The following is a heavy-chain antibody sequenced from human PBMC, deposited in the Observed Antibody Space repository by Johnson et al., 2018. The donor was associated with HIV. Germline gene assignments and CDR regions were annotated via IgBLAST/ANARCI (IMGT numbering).Heavy chain of an antibody. CDR3: AKDIYSVSKIRGLIAPALENHGMDV. Sequence: QVQLVESGGGVVQPGRSLRLSCAASGFTFSSYTMHWVSQAPGKGLEWVAVISYDGSTYYADSVKGRFNISRDNSKHTLFLHMSDLRPEDTAVYYCAKDIYSVSKIRGLIAPALENHGMDVWGQGTMVTVS. V-gene: IGHV3-30-3*01. CDR2: ISYDGST. D-gene: IGHD3-10*01. J-gene: IGHJ3*01. CDR1: GFTFSSYT.